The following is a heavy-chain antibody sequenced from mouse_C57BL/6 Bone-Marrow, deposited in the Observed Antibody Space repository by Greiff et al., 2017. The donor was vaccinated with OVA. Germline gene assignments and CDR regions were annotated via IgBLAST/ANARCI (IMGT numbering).Heavy chain of an antibody. CDR2: IAPSDSYI. Sequence: VQLQQPGAELVRPGTSVKLSCKASGYTFTNYWMHWVKQRPGQGLEWIGVIAPSDSYINYNQKFKGRATLTVDQSSSTAYMHLSSLTSEDSAVYYCAHYGSRLYLHYWGQGTSLTVSS. D-gene: IGHD1-1*01. CDR1: GYTFTNYW. CDR3: AHYGSRLYLHY. V-gene: IGHV1-59*01. J-gene: IGHJ2*02.